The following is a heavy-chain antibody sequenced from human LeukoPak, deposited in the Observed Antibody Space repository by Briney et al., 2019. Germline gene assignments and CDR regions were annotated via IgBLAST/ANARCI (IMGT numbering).Heavy chain of an antibody. Sequence: GGSLRLSCADSGLSASSLSWIRQAPGKGLEWISYISPTGNRIYYADSVKGRFTIARDNADNSVYLQMNSLRAEDTAVYYCARGSSGDYWGQGTLVTVSS. J-gene: IGHJ4*02. CDR1: GLSASS. CDR3: ARGSSGDY. CDR2: ISPTGNRI. D-gene: IGHD3-10*01. V-gene: IGHV3-11*01.